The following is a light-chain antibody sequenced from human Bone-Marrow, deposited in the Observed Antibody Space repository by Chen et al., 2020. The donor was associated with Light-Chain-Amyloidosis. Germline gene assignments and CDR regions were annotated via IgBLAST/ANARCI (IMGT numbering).Light chain of an antibody. CDR2: DDS. Sequence: SYVLTQQSSVSVAPGQTATIACGRNNIGSTSVHWYQRTPGQAPLLVVYDDSDRPSGIPERLSGSNSGNTATLTISRVEAGDEADYYCQVWDRSSDRPVFGGGTKLTVL. CDR3: QVWDRSSDRPV. CDR1: NIGSTS. V-gene: IGLV3-21*02. J-gene: IGLJ3*02.